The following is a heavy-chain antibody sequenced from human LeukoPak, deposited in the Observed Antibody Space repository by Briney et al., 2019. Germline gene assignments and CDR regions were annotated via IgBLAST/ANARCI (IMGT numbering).Heavy chain of an antibody. J-gene: IGHJ3*02. D-gene: IGHD5-24*01. V-gene: IGHV4-61*02. CDR1: GGSISSGSYY. Sequence: PSQTLSLTCTVSGGSISSGSYYWNWIRQPAGKGLEWIGRIYTSGSTNYNPSLKSRVTISVDTSKNQFSLKLSSVTATDTAVYYCARAGGDGYNYVDAFDIWGQGTMVTVSS. CDR3: ARAGGDGYNYVDAFDI. CDR2: IYTSGST.